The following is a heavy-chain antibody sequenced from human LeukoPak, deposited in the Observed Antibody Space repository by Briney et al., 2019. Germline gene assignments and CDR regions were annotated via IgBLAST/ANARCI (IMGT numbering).Heavy chain of an antibody. CDR2: IYYSGST. CDR3: ATHSSGYDSGNDAFDI. CDR1: GGSISSYY. D-gene: IGHD3-22*01. V-gene: IGHV4-59*06. Sequence: SETLSLTCTVSGGSISSYYWSWIRQPPGKGLEWIGYIYYSGSTYYNPSLKSRVTISVDTSKNRFSLKLSSVTAADTAVYYCATHSSGYDSGNDAFDIWGQGTMVTVSS. J-gene: IGHJ3*02.